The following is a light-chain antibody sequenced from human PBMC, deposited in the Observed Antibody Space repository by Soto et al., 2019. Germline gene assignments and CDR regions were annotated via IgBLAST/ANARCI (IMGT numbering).Light chain of an antibody. Sequence: EIVMTQSPATLSVSPGERATLSCRASQSVSSNLAWYQQKPGQAPRLLIYGASTRATGIPARFSGSGSGTASTLTISSLQSEDFAGYYCQKYNNWTPGGDFGPGTKVEI. CDR1: QSVSSN. CDR3: QKYNNWTPGGD. V-gene: IGKV3-15*01. J-gene: IGKJ2*01. CDR2: GAS.